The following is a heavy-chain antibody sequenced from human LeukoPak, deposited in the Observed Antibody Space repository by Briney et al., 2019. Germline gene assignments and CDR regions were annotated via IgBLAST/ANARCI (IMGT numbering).Heavy chain of an antibody. CDR1: GFSFSDYY. D-gene: IGHD2-2*01. CDR3: ARDCPLTVAPLCIFDY. V-gene: IGHV3-11*04. CDR2: ISSSGTTT. J-gene: IGHJ4*02. Sequence: PGRSLRLSCAASGFSFSDYYMSWIRQAPGKGLEWVSYISSSGTTTSYADSVKGRFTISRDNAKNSLYLQMNSLRAEDTAVYYCARDCPLTVAPLCIFDYWGQGTLVTVSS.